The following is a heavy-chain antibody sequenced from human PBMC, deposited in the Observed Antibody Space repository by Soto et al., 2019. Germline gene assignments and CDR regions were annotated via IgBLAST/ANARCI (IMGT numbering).Heavy chain of an antibody. CDR1: GFTFSSYA. J-gene: IGHJ4*02. V-gene: IGHV3-23*01. D-gene: IGHD3-10*01. CDR2: ISGSGGST. CDR3: AKDRGFGESYYYYFDY. Sequence: GGSLRLSCAASGFTFSSYAMSWVRQAPGKGLEWVSAISGSGGSTYYAGSVKGRFTISRDNSKNTLYLKMNSLRAEDTAVYYCAKDRGFGESYYYYFDYWGQGTLVTVSS.